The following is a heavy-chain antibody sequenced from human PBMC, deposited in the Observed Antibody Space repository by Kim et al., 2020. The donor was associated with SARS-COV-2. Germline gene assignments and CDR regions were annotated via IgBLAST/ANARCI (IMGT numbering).Heavy chain of an antibody. CDR1: GYTFTSYG. CDR2: ISAYNGNT. Sequence: ASVKVSCKASGYTFTSYGISWVRQAPGQGLEWMGWISAYNGNTNYAQKLQGRVTMTTDTSTSTAYMELRSLRSDDTAVYYCARDLHLVESVAARVPLGYWGQGTLVTVSS. V-gene: IGHV1-18*04. J-gene: IGHJ4*02. CDR3: ARDLHLVESVAARVPLGY. D-gene: IGHD2-15*01.